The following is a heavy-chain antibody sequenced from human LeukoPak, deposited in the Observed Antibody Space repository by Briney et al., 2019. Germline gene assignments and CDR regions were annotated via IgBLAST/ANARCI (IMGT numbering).Heavy chain of an antibody. Sequence: GGSLRLSCAASGFTFSSYGMHWVRQAPGKGLEWVAVISYDGSNKYYADSVKGRFTISRDNSKNTLYLQMNSLRAEDTAVYYCARAIDSSGYDYYFDYWGQGTLVTVSS. CDR1: GFTFSSYG. V-gene: IGHV3-30*03. CDR2: ISYDGSNK. J-gene: IGHJ4*02. D-gene: IGHD3-22*01. CDR3: ARAIDSSGYDYYFDY.